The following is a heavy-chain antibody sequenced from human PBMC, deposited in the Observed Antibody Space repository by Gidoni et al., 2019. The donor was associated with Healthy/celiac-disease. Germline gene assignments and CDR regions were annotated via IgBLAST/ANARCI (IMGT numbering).Heavy chain of an antibody. Sequence: EVQLVESGGGLVQPGGSLRLSCAASGFTLSSYSMNWVRQAPGKGLEWVSYISSSSSTIYYADSVKGRFTISRDNAKNSLYLQMNSLRDEDTAVYYCARDMLGDYGDSTNWFDPWGQGTLVTVSS. CDR3: ARDMLGDYGDSTNWFDP. D-gene: IGHD4-17*01. CDR1: GFTLSSYS. CDR2: ISSSSSTI. V-gene: IGHV3-48*02. J-gene: IGHJ5*02.